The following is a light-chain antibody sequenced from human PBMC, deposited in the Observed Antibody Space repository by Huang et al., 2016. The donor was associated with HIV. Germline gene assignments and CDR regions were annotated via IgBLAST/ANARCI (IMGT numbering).Light chain of an antibody. V-gene: IGKV1-39*01. CDR1: QSISTY. CDR3: QQSYNTPYT. Sequence: DIQMTQSPSSLSASVRDNGTITCRASQSISTYLNGYQQKPGKAPRLLIYAASSLQSGVPARFSGSGSGTDFTLTISRLESEDLATYYCQQSYNTPYTFGQGTKVEIK. CDR2: AAS. J-gene: IGKJ2*01.